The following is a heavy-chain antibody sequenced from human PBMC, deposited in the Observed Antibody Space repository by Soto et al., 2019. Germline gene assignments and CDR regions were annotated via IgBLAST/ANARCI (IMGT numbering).Heavy chain of an antibody. CDR2: IYYSGST. CDR1: GGSISSYY. D-gene: IGHD3-10*01. CDR3: ASTGVVRGVVIDY. Sequence: SETLSLTCTFSGGSISSYYWSWIRQPPGKGLEWIGYIYYSGSTNYNPSLKSRVTISVDTSKNQFSLKLSSVTAADTAVYYCASTGVVRGVVIDYWGQGTLVTVSS. V-gene: IGHV4-59*01. J-gene: IGHJ4*02.